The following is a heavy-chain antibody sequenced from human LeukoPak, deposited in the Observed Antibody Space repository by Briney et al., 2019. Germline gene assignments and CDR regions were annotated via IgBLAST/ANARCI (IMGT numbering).Heavy chain of an antibody. CDR2: ISPTGSTT. Sequence: PGGSPRLSCAASGFSFSGHWMHWARQLPGKGLVWVSRISPTGSTTSYADSVKSRFTVSRDNAKNTLYLQVNNLRAEDTAVYYCARGPSSNWSGLDFWGQGTLLTVSS. CDR3: ARGPSSNWSGLDF. J-gene: IGHJ4*02. V-gene: IGHV3-74*01. D-gene: IGHD6-13*01. CDR1: GFSFSGHW.